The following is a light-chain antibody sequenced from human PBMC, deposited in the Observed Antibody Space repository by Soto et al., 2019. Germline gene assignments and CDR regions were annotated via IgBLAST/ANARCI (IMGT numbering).Light chain of an antibody. CDR3: SSYSTIGSLV. V-gene: IGLV2-14*01. J-gene: IGLJ2*01. CDR2: DVS. Sequence: QSALTQPASVSGSPGQSITISCTGTSSDVGGYNYVSLYQQHPGKAPKLMIYDVSNRPSGVSNRFSGSKSGNTASLTISGLQAEDEADYYCSSYSTIGSLVXGGGTKLTVL. CDR1: SSDVGGYNY.